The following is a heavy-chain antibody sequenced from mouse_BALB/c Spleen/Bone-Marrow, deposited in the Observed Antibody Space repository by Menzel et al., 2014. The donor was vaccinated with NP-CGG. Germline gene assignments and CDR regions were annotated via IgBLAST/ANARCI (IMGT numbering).Heavy chain of an antibody. D-gene: IGHD2-3*01. CDR1: GYSFTSYW. CDR2: IYPGNSDT. Sequence: VQLKDSGTVLARPGASVKMSCKASGYSFTSYWMHWVKQRPGQGLEWIGAIYPGNSDTSYNQKFKGKAKLTAVTSASTAYMELSSLTNEDSAVCYCTRRWLLHGFYAMDYWGQGTTVTVSS. CDR3: TRRWLLHGFYAMDY. V-gene: IGHV1-5*01. J-gene: IGHJ4*01.